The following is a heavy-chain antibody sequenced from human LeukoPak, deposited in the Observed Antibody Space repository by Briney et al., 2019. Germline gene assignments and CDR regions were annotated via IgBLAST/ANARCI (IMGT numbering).Heavy chain of an antibody. Sequence: GGSLRLSCAASGFTFSSYWMSWVRQAPGKGLEWVANIKQDGSEEYYVDSVKGRFTISRDNAKNSLYLQMNSLRAEDTAVYYCARGDYYDSSGYYHYWGQGTLVTVSS. CDR3: ARGDYYDSSGYYHY. CDR1: GFTFSSYW. J-gene: IGHJ4*02. D-gene: IGHD3-22*01. CDR2: IKQDGSEE. V-gene: IGHV3-7*01.